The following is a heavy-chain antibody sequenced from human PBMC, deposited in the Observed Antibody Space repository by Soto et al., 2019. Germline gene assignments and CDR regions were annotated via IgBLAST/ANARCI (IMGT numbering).Heavy chain of an antibody. CDR2: VSVPSGDT. CDR1: GYNFFSFG. D-gene: IGHD2-15*01. Sequence: GASVKVSCKASGYNFFSFGISWVRQAPGQGLEWVGWVSVPSGDTSSAQNFQGRVTVTTDTSTSTAYLEVGSLRSDDTAVYYCARTCRSGGSCYLEYWGEGTLVNVSS. J-gene: IGHJ4*02. V-gene: IGHV1-18*01. CDR3: ARTCRSGGSCYLEY.